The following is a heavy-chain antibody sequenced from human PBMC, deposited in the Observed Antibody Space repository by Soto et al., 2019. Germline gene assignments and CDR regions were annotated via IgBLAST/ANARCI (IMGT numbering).Heavy chain of an antibody. J-gene: IGHJ6*02. CDR2: IYYSGST. Sequence: KPSETLSLTCTVSGGSISSYYWSWIRQPPGKGLEWIGYIYYSGSTNYNPSLKSRVTISVDTSKNQFSLKLSSVTAADTAVYYCARDRRHYYYYGMDVWGQGTTVTVSS. V-gene: IGHV4-59*01. CDR1: GGSISSYY. CDR3: ARDRRHYYYYGMDV.